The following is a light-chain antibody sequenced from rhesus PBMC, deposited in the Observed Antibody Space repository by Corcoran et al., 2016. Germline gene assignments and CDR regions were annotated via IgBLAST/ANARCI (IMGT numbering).Light chain of an antibody. Sequence: DIVMTQSPDSLAVSLGERITINCKSSQSLLYSANNKNYLAWYQQKPGQAPKLLLYWASTRESGVPDRFSGSGSGTDFTITIRCVQAEDVAVYYCKQCDSFPFSFGQGTKVEIK. J-gene: IGKJ2*01. CDR2: WAS. CDR3: KQCDSFPFS. CDR1: QSLLYSANNKNY. V-gene: IGKV4-1*01.